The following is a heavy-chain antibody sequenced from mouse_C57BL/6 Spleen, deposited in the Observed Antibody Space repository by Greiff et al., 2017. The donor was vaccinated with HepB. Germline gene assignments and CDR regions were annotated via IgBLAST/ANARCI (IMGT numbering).Heavy chain of an antibody. V-gene: IGHV1-4*01. J-gene: IGHJ4*01. CDR2: INPSSGYT. CDR1: GYTFTSYT. Sequence: LVESGAELARPGASVKMSCKASGYTFTSYTMHWVKQRPGQGLEWIGYINPSSGYTKYNQKFKDKATLTADKSSSTAYMQLSSLTSEDSAVYYCARTYYSVMDYWGQGTSVTVSS. D-gene: IGHD2-12*01. CDR3: ARTYYSVMDY.